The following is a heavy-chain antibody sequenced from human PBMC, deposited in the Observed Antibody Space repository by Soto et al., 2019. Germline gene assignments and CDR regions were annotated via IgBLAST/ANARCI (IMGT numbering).Heavy chain of an antibody. CDR1: GLTFSSYA. V-gene: IGHV3-23*01. Sequence: GGSLRLSCVASGLTFSSYAMSWVRQAPGKGLEWVSAISGSGGSTYCADSVKGRFTICRDNSKNTLYLQMNSLRAEVTAVYYCAKDSYGEVVGEFDYWGQGTLVTVSS. CDR3: AKDSYGEVVGEFDY. CDR2: ISGSGGST. D-gene: IGHD4-17*01. J-gene: IGHJ4*02.